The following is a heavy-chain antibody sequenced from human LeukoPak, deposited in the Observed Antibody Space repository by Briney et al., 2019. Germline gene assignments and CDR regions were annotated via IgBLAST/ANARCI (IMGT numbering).Heavy chain of an antibody. CDR1: GFTFSSYS. J-gene: IGHJ4*02. CDR3: ARGGVRRGYYDY. Sequence: GGSLRLSCAASGFTFSSYSTNWVRQAPGKGLEWVANINEDGSEKYYVDSVRGRFTISRDNAKNSLYLQMNSLRTEDTAIYYCARGGVRRGYYDYWGQGTLVTVSS. V-gene: IGHV3-7*01. CDR2: INEDGSEK. D-gene: IGHD1-14*01.